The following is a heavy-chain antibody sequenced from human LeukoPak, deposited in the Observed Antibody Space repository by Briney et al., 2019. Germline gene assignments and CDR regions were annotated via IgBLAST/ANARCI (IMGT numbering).Heavy chain of an antibody. CDR3: ARLYCSRTSCYYSN. Sequence: SETLSLTCTVSGGSVSSVSYYWSWIRRPPGKGLEWIGYIYYSGSSSYNPALKSRVTISLDTSKNQFSLKLSSVTAADTAIYYCARLYCSRTSCYYSNWGQGTLVTVSS. J-gene: IGHJ4*02. V-gene: IGHV4-61*01. D-gene: IGHD2-2*01. CDR2: IYYSGSS. CDR1: GGSVSSVSYY.